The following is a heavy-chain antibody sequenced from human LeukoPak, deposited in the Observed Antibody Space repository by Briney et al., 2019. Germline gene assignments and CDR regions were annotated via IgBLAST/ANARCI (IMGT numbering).Heavy chain of an antibody. CDR1: GGSISSSSGNC. J-gene: IGHJ4*02. V-gene: IGHV4-4*02. CDR3: ARNGGNSDFDY. CDR2: IYHSGST. Sequence: PSETLSLTCAVSGGSISSSSGNCWTWVRQPPGKGLEWIGEIYHSGSTNYNPSLKSRVTMLLDKSKNQFSLKLSSVTAADTAVYYCARNGGNSDFDYWGQGTLVTVSS. D-gene: IGHD4-23*01.